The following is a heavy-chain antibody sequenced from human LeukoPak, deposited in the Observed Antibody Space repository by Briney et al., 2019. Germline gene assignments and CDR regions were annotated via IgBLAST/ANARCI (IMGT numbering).Heavy chain of an antibody. CDR2: ISSSGTS. D-gene: IGHD2-15*01. V-gene: IGHV4-4*07. J-gene: IGHJ4*02. CDR3: AREGCSGGVCYFDY. CDR1: GGSNNYYY. Sequence: SETLSLTCSVSGGSNNYYYWTWIRQPAGKGLEWIGRISSSGTSNYTPSLRSRVTLSIDMSENQFSLKLSPVTAADTAVYFCAREGCSGGVCYFDYWGRGALVTVSS.